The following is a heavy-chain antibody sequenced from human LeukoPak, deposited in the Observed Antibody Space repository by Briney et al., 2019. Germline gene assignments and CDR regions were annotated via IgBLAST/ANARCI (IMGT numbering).Heavy chain of an antibody. CDR1: GFTFDDYA. V-gene: IGHV3-9*01. J-gene: IGHJ4*02. CDR3: AKDIAPTSPDYFDY. CDR2: ISWNSGSI. Sequence: PGGSLRLSCAASGFTFDDYAMHWVRQAPGKGLEWVSGISWNSGSIGYADSVKGRFTISRDNAKNSLYLQMNSLRAEDTALCYCAKDIAPTSPDYFDYWGQGTLVTVSS.